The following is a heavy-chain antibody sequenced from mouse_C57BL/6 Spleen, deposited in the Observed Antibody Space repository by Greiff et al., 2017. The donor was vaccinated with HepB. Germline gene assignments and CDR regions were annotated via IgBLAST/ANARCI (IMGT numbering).Heavy chain of an antibody. CDR3: APLYYYGSSYGWYFDV. Sequence: EVQLQQSVAELVRPGASVKLSCTASGFNIKNTYMHWVKQRPEQGLEWIGRIDPANGNTKYAPKFQGKATITADTSSNTAYLQLSSLTSEDTAIYYCAPLYYYGSSYGWYFDVWGTGTTVTVSS. CDR1: GFNIKNTY. CDR2: IDPANGNT. D-gene: IGHD1-1*01. V-gene: IGHV14-3*01. J-gene: IGHJ1*03.